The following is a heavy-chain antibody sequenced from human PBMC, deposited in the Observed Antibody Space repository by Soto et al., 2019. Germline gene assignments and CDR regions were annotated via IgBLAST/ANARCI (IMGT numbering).Heavy chain of an antibody. CDR2: IIPIFGTA. V-gene: IGHV1-69*06. CDR1: GGTFSSYA. D-gene: IGHD3-10*01. CDR3: ARDPADYYGSGTENYYYYGMDV. Sequence: AASVKVSCKASGGTFSSYAISWVRQAPGQGLEWMGGIIPIFGTANYAQKFQGRVTITADKSTSTAYMELSSLRSEDTAVYYCARDPADYYGSGTENYYYYGMDVWGQGTTVTVSS. J-gene: IGHJ6*02.